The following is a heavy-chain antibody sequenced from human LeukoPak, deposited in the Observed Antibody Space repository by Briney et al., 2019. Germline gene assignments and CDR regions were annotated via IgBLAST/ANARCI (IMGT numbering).Heavy chain of an antibody. Sequence: ASVKVSCKASGYTFTDYDINWVRQAPGKGLEWMGWMNPNSGNTGFAQNFKGRLTMTRNTAIGTAYMELSSLRSDDTAVYYCARVPSLFAAVAGNAGWFGPWGHGTLVIVSS. V-gene: IGHV1-8*01. CDR2: MNPNSGNT. J-gene: IGHJ5*02. D-gene: IGHD6-19*01. CDR3: ARVPSLFAAVAGNAGWFGP. CDR1: GYTFTDYD.